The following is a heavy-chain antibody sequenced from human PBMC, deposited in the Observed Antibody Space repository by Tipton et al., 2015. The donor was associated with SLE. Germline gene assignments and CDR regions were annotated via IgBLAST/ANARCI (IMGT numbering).Heavy chain of an antibody. V-gene: IGHV7-4-1*02. CDR1: GYRFSTFG. D-gene: IGHD1-26*01. CDR2: INTKIGNP. Sequence: QLVQSGSELKKPGASVKISCKASGYRFSTFGLHWIRQAPGQGPEWMGWINTKIGNPAYAQGFTGRFVFSLDTSVSTAFLQINNLKADDTAIYYCARELVSSGRYQFDFWGQGTLLTVSS. CDR3: ARELVSSGRYQFDF. J-gene: IGHJ4*02.